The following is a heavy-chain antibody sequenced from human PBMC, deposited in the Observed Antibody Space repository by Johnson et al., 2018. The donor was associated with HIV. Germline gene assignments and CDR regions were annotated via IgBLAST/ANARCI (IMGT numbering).Heavy chain of an antibody. CDR1: GFTFDDYA. CDR3: AKDRVGAVPDAFDI. Sequence: QPGGSLRLSCAASGFTFDDYAMHWVRQPPGKGLEWVSLISWDGETYYADSMKGRFTISRDSSKQSLYLQMNSLRAEDTALYYCAKDRVGAVPDAFDIWGQGTMVTVSS. CDR2: ISWDGET. V-gene: IGHV3-43D*03. J-gene: IGHJ3*02. D-gene: IGHD1-26*01.